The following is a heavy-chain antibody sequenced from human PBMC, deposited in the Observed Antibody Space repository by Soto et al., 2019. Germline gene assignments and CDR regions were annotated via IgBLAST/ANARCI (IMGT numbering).Heavy chain of an antibody. CDR1: GFPFSDYD. J-gene: IGHJ6*02. CDR3: ARAYSGQLPRRLDYYYALAV. D-gene: IGHD2-2*01. CDR2: IGAARDP. V-gene: IGHV3-13*05. Sequence: EVQLVESGGGSVQPGGSLRLSCTASGFPFSDYDMHWVRQASGKGLEWISTIGAARDPYYTGSVKGRFTISRENAKNSLFLQRNSVRAEDTAVYYCARAYSGQLPRRLDYYYALAVWGQGTTVTVSS.